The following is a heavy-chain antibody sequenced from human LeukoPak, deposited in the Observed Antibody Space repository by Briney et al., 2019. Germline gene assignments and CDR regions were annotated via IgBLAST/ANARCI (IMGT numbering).Heavy chain of an antibody. D-gene: IGHD2-8*01. V-gene: IGHV3-11*01. J-gene: IGHJ4*01. CDR1: GFGFSNSY. CDR2: ISGDGRDI. CDR3: STESRSLIY. Sequence: GGSLRLSCVVSGFGFSNSYMTWIRQTPGKGLESLAYISGDGRDIYYADSVKGRFTISRDNAKNSLYLQLHSLRPEDTALYYCSTESRSLIYWGHGTLVTVSS.